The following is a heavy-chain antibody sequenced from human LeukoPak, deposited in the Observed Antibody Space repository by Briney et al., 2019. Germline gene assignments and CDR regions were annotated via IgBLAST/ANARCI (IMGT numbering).Heavy chain of an antibody. Sequence: ASVKVSCKASGYTFTSYDINWVRQATGQGLEWMGWMNPNSGNTGYAQKFQGRVTMTRNTSIGTAYMELSSLRSEDTAVYYCARGPLGGRGIQLWLSYWGQGTLVTVSS. V-gene: IGHV1-8*01. CDR1: GYTFTSYD. CDR3: ARGPLGGRGIQLWLSY. J-gene: IGHJ4*02. D-gene: IGHD5-18*01. CDR2: MNPNSGNT.